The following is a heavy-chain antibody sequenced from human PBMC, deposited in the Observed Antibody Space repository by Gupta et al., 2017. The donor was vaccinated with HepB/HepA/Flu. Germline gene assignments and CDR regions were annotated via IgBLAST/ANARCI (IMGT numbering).Heavy chain of an antibody. CDR2: IYYSGST. J-gene: IGHJ6*02. CDR3: ARQHDFWSGYYYYYYGMDV. V-gene: IGHV4-39*01. Sequence: QLQLQESGPGLVKPSETLSLTCTVSGGPIISSNYYWGWIRQPPGKGLEWIGSIYYSGSTYYNPSLKSRVTISVDTSKNQFSLKLSSVTAADTAVYYCARQHDFWSGYYYYYYGMDVWGQGTTVTVSS. D-gene: IGHD3-3*01. CDR1: GGPIISSNYY.